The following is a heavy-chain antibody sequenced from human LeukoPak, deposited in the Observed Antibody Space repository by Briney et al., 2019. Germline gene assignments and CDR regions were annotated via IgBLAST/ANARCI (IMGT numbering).Heavy chain of an antibody. J-gene: IGHJ4*02. Sequence: SETLSLTCAVYGGSFSGYYWSWIRQPPGKGLEWIGEINHSGSTNYNPSLKSRVTMSVDTSKNQFSLKLSSVTAADTAVYYCARARIAAAAPHFDYWGQGTLVTVSS. D-gene: IGHD6-13*01. V-gene: IGHV4-34*01. CDR2: INHSGST. CDR3: ARARIAAAAPHFDY. CDR1: GGSFSGYY.